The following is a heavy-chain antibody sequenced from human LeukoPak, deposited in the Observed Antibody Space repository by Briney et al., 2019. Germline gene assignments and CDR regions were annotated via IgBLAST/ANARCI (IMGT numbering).Heavy chain of an antibody. CDR2: ISAYNGNT. J-gene: IGHJ4*02. V-gene: IGHV1-18*01. Sequence: ASVKVSCKASGYTFTSYGISWVRQAPGQGLEWMGWISAYNGNTNYAQKLQGRVTMTTDTSTSTAYMELRSLRSDDTAVCYCARDRGANYDSSGYYMGRPADYWGQGTLVTVSS. CDR3: ARDRGANYDSSGYYMGRPADY. D-gene: IGHD3-22*01. CDR1: GYTFTSYG.